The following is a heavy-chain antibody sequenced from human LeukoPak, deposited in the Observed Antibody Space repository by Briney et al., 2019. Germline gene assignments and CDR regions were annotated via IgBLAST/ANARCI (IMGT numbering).Heavy chain of an antibody. CDR3: ARDHGAKGDWYFGL. J-gene: IGHJ2*01. D-gene: IGHD4/OR15-4a*01. Sequence: SETLSLTCTVSGASISDYYWSWIRQPPGKGLEWIAFIYYSGSTSYNPSLKGRVTISMDTSQNPFSLNLRLSSVTAADTAIYYCARDHGAKGDWYFGLWGRGTLVTVSS. CDR1: GASISDYY. V-gene: IGHV4-59*01. CDR2: IYYSGST.